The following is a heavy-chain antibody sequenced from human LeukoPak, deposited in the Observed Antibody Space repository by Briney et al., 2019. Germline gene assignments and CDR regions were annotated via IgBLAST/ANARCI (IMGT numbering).Heavy chain of an antibody. CDR3: ARDLLSSGWYGGFDY. V-gene: IGHV4-59*12. CDR2: IYYTGST. CDR1: GGSISSYY. Sequence: SETLSLTCSVSGGSISSYYWSWIRQPPGKGLEWIGYIYYTGSTNYNPSLKSRVTISVDTSKNQFSLKLSSVTAADTAVYYCARDLLSSGWYGGFDYWGQGTLVTVSS. J-gene: IGHJ4*02. D-gene: IGHD6-19*01.